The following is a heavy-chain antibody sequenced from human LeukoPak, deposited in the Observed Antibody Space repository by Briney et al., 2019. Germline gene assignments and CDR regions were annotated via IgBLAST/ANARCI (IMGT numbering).Heavy chain of an antibody. CDR2: IYSGGST. CDR3: ARAGYYDSSGRDY. J-gene: IGHJ4*02. V-gene: IGHV3-66*01. Sequence: GGSLRLSCAASGFTVSSNYMSWVRQAPGKGLEWVSVIYSGGSTYYAYSVKGRFTISRDNSKNTLYLQMNSLRAEDTAVYYCARAGYYDSSGRDYWGQGTLVTVSS. CDR1: GFTVSSNY. D-gene: IGHD3-22*01.